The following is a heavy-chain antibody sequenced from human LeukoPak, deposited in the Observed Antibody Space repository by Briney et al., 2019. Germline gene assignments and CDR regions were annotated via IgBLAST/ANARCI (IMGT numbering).Heavy chain of an antibody. Sequence: SETLSLTCNASGGSICPYYWSWIRQPPGKGLEWIGHIYYSGSTNYNPSLKSRVTKSIDTSKNQFSLKLSSVTAADTAVYYCVTRRSVAGAEWFHPWGQGALVTASS. V-gene: IGHV4-59*01. CDR1: GGSICPYY. CDR2: IYYSGST. D-gene: IGHD6-13*01. CDR3: VTRRSVAGAEWFHP. J-gene: IGHJ5*02.